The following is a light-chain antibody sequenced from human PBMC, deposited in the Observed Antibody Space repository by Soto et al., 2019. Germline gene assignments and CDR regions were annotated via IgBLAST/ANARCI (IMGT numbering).Light chain of an antibody. J-gene: IGLJ2*01. Sequence: SVLTQPASVSGSPGQSITISCTGTSSDVGGYNYVSWFQRHPGKAPKLMIYDVSNRPSGVSNRFSGSKSGNTASLTISGLQAEDEADYYCSSYTSGSTPVVFGGGTKLTVL. CDR1: SSDVGGYNY. CDR2: DVS. CDR3: SSYTSGSTPVV. V-gene: IGLV2-14*03.